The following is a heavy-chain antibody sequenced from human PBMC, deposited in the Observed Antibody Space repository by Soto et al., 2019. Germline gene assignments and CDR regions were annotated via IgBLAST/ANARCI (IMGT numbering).Heavy chain of an antibody. CDR3: ARDKDRQQLGGNYFYGIDV. CDR2: IIPIFPKP. Sequence: QVQLVQSGAEVKKPGSSVTVSCTASGGTFGNSAISWVRQAPGQGLEWMGGIIPIFPKPDYAQKFQGRVTITADESTSTAYMELTSLRSEDTAVYYCARDKDRQQLGGNYFYGIDVWGQGTTVTVSS. CDR1: GGTFGNSA. V-gene: IGHV1-69*12. J-gene: IGHJ6*02. D-gene: IGHD3-3*02.